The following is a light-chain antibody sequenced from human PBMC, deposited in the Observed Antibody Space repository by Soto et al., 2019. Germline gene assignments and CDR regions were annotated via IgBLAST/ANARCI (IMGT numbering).Light chain of an antibody. V-gene: IGKV3-15*01. CDR2: GAS. J-gene: IGKJ5*01. CDR3: QQYKSWPIT. Sequence: EIVLTQSPATLSLSPGERATLSCRASQSVSSYLAWYQQKPGQAPRLLIYGASTRATGIPARFSGSGSGTEFTLTISGLQSEDFAVYFCQQYKSWPITFGQGTRLEIK. CDR1: QSVSSY.